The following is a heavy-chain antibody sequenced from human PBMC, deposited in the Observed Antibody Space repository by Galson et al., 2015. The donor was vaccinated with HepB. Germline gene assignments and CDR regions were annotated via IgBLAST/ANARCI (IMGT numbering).Heavy chain of an antibody. CDR1: GGTFSSYA. Sequence: SVKVSCKASGGTFSSYALSWVRQAPGQGLEWMGGIIPIFGTANYAQKFQGRVTITADESTSTAYMELSSLRSEDTAVYYCARTHYGSGSYYNLNYFDYWGQGTLVTVSS. CDR2: IIPIFGTA. D-gene: IGHD3-10*01. J-gene: IGHJ4*02. CDR3: ARTHYGSGSYYNLNYFDY. V-gene: IGHV1-69*13.